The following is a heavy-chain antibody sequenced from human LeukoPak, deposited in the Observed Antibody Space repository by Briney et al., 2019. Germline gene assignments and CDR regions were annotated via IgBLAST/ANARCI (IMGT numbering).Heavy chain of an antibody. V-gene: IGHV4-39*01. Sequence: SETLSLTCTVSGGSISSSSYYWGWIRQPPGKGLERIGSIYYSGSTYYNPSLKSRVTISVDTSKNQFSLKLSSVTAADTAVYYCARLREGLLSDYFDYWGQGTLVTVSS. J-gene: IGHJ4*02. CDR3: ARLREGLLSDYFDY. CDR1: GGSISSSSYY. D-gene: IGHD2-2*01. CDR2: IYYSGST.